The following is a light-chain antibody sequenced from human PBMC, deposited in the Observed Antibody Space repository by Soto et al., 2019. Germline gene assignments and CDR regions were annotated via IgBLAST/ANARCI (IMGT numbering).Light chain of an antibody. V-gene: IGLV2-14*01. CDR1: SNDVGGYNY. Sequence: QSALTKPASVSGSPGQSITISCTGTSNDVGGYNYVSWYQQHPGKAPKLMIYDVSSRPSGVSDRFSGSKSGNAASLTISGLQAEDEGDYYCSSYSSSSTLVVFGGGTKLTVL. J-gene: IGLJ2*01. CDR3: SSYSSSSTLVV. CDR2: DVS.